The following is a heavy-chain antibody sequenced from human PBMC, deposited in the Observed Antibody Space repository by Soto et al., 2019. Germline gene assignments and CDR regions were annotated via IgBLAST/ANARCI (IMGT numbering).Heavy chain of an antibody. Sequence: QITLNESGPTQVKPRQTLTLTCTFSGFSLTTSGVGVGWIRQSPGKAPEGLALIYWDDDKRYSPSLKSRLTITTATSKNQVVLTMADMDPADTATYYCAHRVLRTVFGLVTTTAIYFDFWGQGNPVAVSS. CDR1: GFSLTTSGVG. CDR2: IYWDDDK. V-gene: IGHV2-5*02. D-gene: IGHD3-3*01. CDR3: AHRVLRTVFGLVTTTAIYFDF. J-gene: IGHJ4*02.